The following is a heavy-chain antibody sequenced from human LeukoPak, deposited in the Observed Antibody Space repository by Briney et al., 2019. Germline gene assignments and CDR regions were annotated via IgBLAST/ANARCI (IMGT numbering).Heavy chain of an antibody. CDR1: GGSISSGSYY. CDR3: AREKYYYGSGSYSNWFDP. D-gene: IGHD3-10*01. J-gene: IGHJ5*02. Sequence: PSETLSLTCTVSGGSISSGSYYWSWIRQPAGKGLEWIGRIYTSGSTNYNPSLKSRVTISVDTSKNQFSLKLSSVTAADTAVYYCAREKYYYGSGSYSNWFDPWGQGTLVTVSS. CDR2: IYTSGST. V-gene: IGHV4-61*02.